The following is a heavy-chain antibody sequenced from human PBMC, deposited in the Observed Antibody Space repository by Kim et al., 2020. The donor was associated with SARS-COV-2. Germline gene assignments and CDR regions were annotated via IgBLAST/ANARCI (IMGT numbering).Heavy chain of an antibody. Sequence: GGSLRLSCVASGFTFSSYSMHWVRQAPGKGLVWVSRVNSDGSSTSYADSVKGRFTISRDNARNTLYLQMNSLRAEDTSVYYCASVSTGDDWDSFDYWGQG. V-gene: IGHV3-74*01. CDR1: GFTFSSYS. D-gene: IGHD7-27*01. CDR2: VNSDGSST. CDR3: ASVSTGDDWDSFDY. J-gene: IGHJ4*02.